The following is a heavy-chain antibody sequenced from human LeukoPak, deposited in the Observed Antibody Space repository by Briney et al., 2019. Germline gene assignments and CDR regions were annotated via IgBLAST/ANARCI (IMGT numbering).Heavy chain of an antibody. J-gene: IGHJ4*02. D-gene: IGHD2-2*01. CDR1: GGSISGDH. CDR2: IYYSGST. CDR3: ARYPMTYCSSSSCTDY. Sequence: PSETLSLTCTVSGGSISGDHWSWIRQSLQGLEWIGYIYYSGSTNYNPSLKSRVTISVDTSKNQFSLKLSSVTAADTAVYYCARYPMTYCSSSSCTDYWGQGTLVTVSS. V-gene: IGHV4-59*08.